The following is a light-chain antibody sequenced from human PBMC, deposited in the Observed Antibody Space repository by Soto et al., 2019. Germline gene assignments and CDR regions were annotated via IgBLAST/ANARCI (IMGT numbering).Light chain of an antibody. Sequence: QSVLTQPPSVSGAPGQRVTISCTGSSSNIGAGYDVPWYQQLPGTGPKLLIYGNSNRPSGVPDRFSGSKSGTSASLAITGLQAEDEADYYCQSYDSSLSGSYVVFGGGTKLTV. CDR3: QSYDSSLSGSYVV. J-gene: IGLJ2*01. V-gene: IGLV1-40*01. CDR1: SSNIGAGYD. CDR2: GNS.